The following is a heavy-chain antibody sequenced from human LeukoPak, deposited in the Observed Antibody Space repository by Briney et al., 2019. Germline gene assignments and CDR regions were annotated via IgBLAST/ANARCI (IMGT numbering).Heavy chain of an antibody. CDR2: ISDSSGTT. V-gene: IGHV3-23*01. D-gene: IGHD6-19*01. J-gene: IGHJ4*02. CDR1: GFTFSSDA. CDR3: AKGLRYSSGWYFDY. Sequence: GGSLRLSCAASGFTFSSDAMSWVRQAPGKGLEWVSGISDSSGTTYYADSVKGRFTISRDNSKNTLYLQMNSLRVEDTAVYFCAKGLRYSSGWYFDYWGQGTLVTVSS.